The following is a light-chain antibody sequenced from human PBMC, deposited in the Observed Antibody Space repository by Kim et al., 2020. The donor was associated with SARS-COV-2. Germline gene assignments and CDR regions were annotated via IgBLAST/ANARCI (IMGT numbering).Light chain of an antibody. CDR1: QYIGNN. J-gene: IGKJ1*01. Sequence: SPGETVTLSCRTSQYIGNNLAWYQHKPGRAPRLLIYGASTRATDAPVTFGGTGSGTDFTLTISTLEPEDFAVYYCQQYGSSPWTFGQGTKVDIK. V-gene: IGKV3-20*01. CDR2: GAS. CDR3: QQYGSSPWT.